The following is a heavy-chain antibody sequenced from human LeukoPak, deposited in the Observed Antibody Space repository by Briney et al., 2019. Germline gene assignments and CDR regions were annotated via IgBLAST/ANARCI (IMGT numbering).Heavy chain of an antibody. CDR2: INHSRSA. CDR3: ARGFRFVEWLCRFDP. J-gene: IGHJ5*02. CDR1: GESFCVYY. D-gene: IGHD3-3*01. V-gene: IGHV4-34*01. Sequence: PPETLSDTSADSGESFCVYYWCSICDPPGKGLWRMGEINHSRSANYIPSLKSGVAISVDTSKNQFSLKLSSVTAADTAVYYCARGFRFVEWLCRFDPWGQGTLVTVSS.